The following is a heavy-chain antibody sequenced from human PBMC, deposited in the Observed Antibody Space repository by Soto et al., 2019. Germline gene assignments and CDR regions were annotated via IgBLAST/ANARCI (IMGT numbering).Heavy chain of an antibody. V-gene: IGHV3-30*18. D-gene: IGHD3-22*01. CDR1: GFTFRDHA. CDR3: AKESPPIDSSGHGAIDY. J-gene: IGHJ4*02. CDR2: IFFDGSGY. Sequence: GGSLRLSCAASGFTFRDHAMHWVRQAPGKGLEWMAVIFFDGSGYFYADSVKGRFTISRDNSKNTLYLQMNSLGVEDTAVYYYAKESPPIDSSGHGAIDYWGQGTLVTVSS.